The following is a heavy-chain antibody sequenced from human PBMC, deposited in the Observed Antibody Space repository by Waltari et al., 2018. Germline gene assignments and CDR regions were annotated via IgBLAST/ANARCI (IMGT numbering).Heavy chain of an antibody. J-gene: IGHJ6*02. D-gene: IGHD5-18*01. CDR1: GGTFSSYA. Sequence: QVQLVQSGAAVKKPGSSVKVSCKASGGTFSSYAISWVRQAPGQGLEWMGGIIPIFGTANYAQKFQGRVTITADESTSTAYMELSSLRSEDTAVYYCARLIQPEHYYYYYGMDVWGQGTTVTVSS. V-gene: IGHV1-69*01. CDR2: IIPIFGTA. CDR3: ARLIQPEHYYYYYGMDV.